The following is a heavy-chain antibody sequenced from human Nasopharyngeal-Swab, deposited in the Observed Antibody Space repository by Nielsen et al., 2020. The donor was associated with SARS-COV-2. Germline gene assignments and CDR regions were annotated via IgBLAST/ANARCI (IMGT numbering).Heavy chain of an antibody. V-gene: IGHV3-11*04. J-gene: IGHJ4*02. CDR2: ISSSGSTI. CDR1: GFTFSDYY. D-gene: IGHD3-22*01. CDR3: ARGDDSSGFSITLDY. Sequence: GESLKISCAASGFTFSDYYMSWIRQAPGKGLEWVSYISSSGSTIYYADSVKGRFTISRDNAKNSLYLQMNSLRAEDTAVYYCARGDDSSGFSITLDYWGQGTLVTVSS.